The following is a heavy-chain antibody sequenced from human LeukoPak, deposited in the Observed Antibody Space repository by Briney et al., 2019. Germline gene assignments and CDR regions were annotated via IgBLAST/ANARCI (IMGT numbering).Heavy chain of an antibody. D-gene: IGHD3-16*02. CDR3: ARGRTTYDYVWGSYRPPDY. Sequence: PSETLSLTCAVYGGSFSGYYWNWIRQPPGKGLEWIGEINHRGSTNYNPSLKSRVTISVDTSKKQFSLKLSSVTAADTAVYCCARGRTTYDYVWGSYRPPDYWGQGTLVTVSS. J-gene: IGHJ4*02. CDR1: GGSFSGYY. V-gene: IGHV4-34*01. CDR2: INHRGST.